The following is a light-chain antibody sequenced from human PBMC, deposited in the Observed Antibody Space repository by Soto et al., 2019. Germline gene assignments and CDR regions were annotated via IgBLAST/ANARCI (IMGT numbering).Light chain of an antibody. CDR2: EVN. J-gene: IGLJ3*02. Sequence: QSALTQPTSASGSPGQSVTISCTGTSSDVGGYNYVSWYQQHPGKAPKVMIYEVNKRPSGVPDRFSGSKSGNTASLTVSGLQAEDEADYFCKSYTGINNWVFGGGTQLTVL. V-gene: IGLV2-8*01. CDR1: SSDVGGYNY. CDR3: KSYTGINNWV.